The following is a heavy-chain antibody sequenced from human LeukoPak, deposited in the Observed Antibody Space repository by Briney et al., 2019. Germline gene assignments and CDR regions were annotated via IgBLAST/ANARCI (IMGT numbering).Heavy chain of an antibody. CDR3: AKDRCGAFDI. CDR1: GFSFSSYA. CDR2: IRAGGDDT. V-gene: IGHV3-23*01. Sequence: PGGSLRLSCAASGFSFSSYAMSWVRQAPGKGLEWVSYIRAGGDDTYYADSVRGRLTTSRDNSKNTLYLEMNSLRAEDTAVYYCAKDRCGAFDIWGQGTMVTVSS. D-gene: IGHD2-21*01. J-gene: IGHJ3*02.